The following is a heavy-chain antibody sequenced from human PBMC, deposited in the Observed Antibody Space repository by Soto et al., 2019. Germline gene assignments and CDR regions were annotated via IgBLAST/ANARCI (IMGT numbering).Heavy chain of an antibody. Sequence: SVYGSCKASAYRFTRYGISWVRQAPGQGLEWMGWISAYNGNTNYAQKLQGRVTMTTDTSTSTAYMELRSLRSDDTAVYYCARSKKGSFHRAFRDAFDIWGQGTMVSVSS. D-gene: IGHD1-26*01. J-gene: IGHJ3*02. CDR3: ARSKKGSFHRAFRDAFDI. CDR2: ISAYNGNT. V-gene: IGHV1-18*01. CDR1: AYRFTRYG.